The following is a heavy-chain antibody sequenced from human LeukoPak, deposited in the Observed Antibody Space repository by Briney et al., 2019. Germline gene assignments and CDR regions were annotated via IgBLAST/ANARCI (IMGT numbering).Heavy chain of an antibody. D-gene: IGHD6-13*01. J-gene: IGHJ4*02. V-gene: IGHV1-69*05. CDR3: ARAQSIAAAGLFDY. CDR2: IIPIFGTA. Sequence: ASVKVSCKASGGTFSSYAISWVRQAPGQGLEWMGGIIPIFGTANYAQKFQGRVTITTDESTSTAYMELSSLRPEDTAVYYCARAQSIAAAGLFDYWGQGTLVTVSS. CDR1: GGTFSSYA.